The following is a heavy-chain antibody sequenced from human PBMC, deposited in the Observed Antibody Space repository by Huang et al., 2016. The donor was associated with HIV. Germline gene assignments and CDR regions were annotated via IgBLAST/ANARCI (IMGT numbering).Heavy chain of an antibody. CDR3: ARMFKYDSGGYWGNDAFDI. CDR2: ISDSGRT. J-gene: IGHJ3*02. CDR1: GGSFSGHY. V-gene: IGHV4-34*02. D-gene: IGHD3-22*01. Sequence: QVPLQQWGAELLKPSETLSLTCAVSGGSFSGHYWTWIRQPPGRGLEWIGEISDSGRTTYNPSLKSRVTISGDTSQSQFSLKLNSVTAADTAIYYCARMFKYDSGGYWGNDAFDIWGQGTMVTVSS.